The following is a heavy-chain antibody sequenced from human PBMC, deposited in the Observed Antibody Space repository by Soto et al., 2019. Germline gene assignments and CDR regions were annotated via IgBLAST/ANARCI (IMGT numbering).Heavy chain of an antibody. Sequence: SETLSLTCTVSGGSISSYYWCWIRQPPGKGLEWIGYIYNSGSTNYNPSLKSRVTISVDTSKNQFSLKLSSVTAADTAVYYCARLQVVGATNRYLQHWGQGTLDTVSS. D-gene: IGHD2-15*01. J-gene: IGHJ1*01. CDR3: ARLQVVGATNRYLQH. V-gene: IGHV4-59*08. CDR2: IYNSGST. CDR1: GGSISSYY.